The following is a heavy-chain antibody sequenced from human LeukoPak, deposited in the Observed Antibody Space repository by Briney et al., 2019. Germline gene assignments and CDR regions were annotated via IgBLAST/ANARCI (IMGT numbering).Heavy chain of an antibody. J-gene: IGHJ4*02. Sequence: GGSLRLSCAASTFTFSTYWMNWVRHVPGKGLVWLSRISNDGRSTSYADSVKGRFTISRDNAKNTLYLQMNSLRAEDTAVYYCAREDSTTVTFYSDYWGLGTMVAVSS. D-gene: IGHD4-11*01. CDR2: ISNDGRST. CDR3: AREDSTTVTFYSDY. CDR1: TFTFSTYW. V-gene: IGHV3-74*01.